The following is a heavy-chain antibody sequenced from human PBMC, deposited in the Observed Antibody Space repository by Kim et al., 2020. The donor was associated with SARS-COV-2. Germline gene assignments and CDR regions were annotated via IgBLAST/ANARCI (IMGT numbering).Heavy chain of an antibody. CDR1: GGAISSSNW. V-gene: IGHV4-4*02. J-gene: IGHJ6*02. Sequence: SETLSLTCAVSGGAISSSNWWSWVRQTPGKGLEWIGEIYHSGSTNYNPSLKSRVTISVDKSKNQFSLKLSSVTAADTAVYYCGSTSSYLYGMDVWGQGTTVTVSS. D-gene: IGHD2-2*01. CDR2: IYHSGST. CDR3: GSTSSYLYGMDV.